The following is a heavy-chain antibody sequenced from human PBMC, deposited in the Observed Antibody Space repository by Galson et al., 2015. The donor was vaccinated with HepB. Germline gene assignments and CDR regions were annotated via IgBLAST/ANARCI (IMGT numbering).Heavy chain of an antibody. D-gene: IGHD6-19*01. CDR1: GFTFSSYG. CDR2: TWYDGRNK. J-gene: IGHJ6*02. Sequence: SLRLSCAASGFTFSSYGVHWVRQAPGQGLEWVAFTWYDGRNKYYADSVKGRFTISRDDSNSTLYLHMNSLRADDTAVYYCARDYTSGWDYYYYGMDVWGQGTTVTVSS. V-gene: IGHV3-33*01. CDR3: ARDYTSGWDYYYYGMDV.